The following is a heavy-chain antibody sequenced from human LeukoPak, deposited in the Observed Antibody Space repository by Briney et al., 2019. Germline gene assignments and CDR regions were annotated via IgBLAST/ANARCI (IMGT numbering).Heavy chain of an antibody. CDR2: IYYSGST. CDR3: ARAGFSSGEFDY. J-gene: IGHJ4*02. Sequence: SETLSLTCTVSGGSVSSYYWSWIRQHPGKGLEWIGYIYYSGSTYYNPSLKSRVTISVDTSKNQFSLKLSSVTAADTAVYYCARAGFSSGEFDYWGQGTLVTVSS. D-gene: IGHD6-19*01. CDR1: GGSVSSYY. V-gene: IGHV4-59*06.